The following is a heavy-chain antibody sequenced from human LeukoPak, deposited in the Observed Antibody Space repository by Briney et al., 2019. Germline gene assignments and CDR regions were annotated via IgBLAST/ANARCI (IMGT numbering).Heavy chain of an antibody. CDR1: GFTFRNAW. CDR2: IKSKTDGGTI. V-gene: IGHV3-15*01. Sequence: PGGPLRLSCAASGFTFRNAWMSCVRQAPGKALEWVGRIKSKTDGGTIDYAAPVKGRFTISRDDSKNTLYLQMNSLKTEDTAVYYCTTDRRDWNPRDWGQGTLVTVSS. CDR3: TTDRRDWNPRD. J-gene: IGHJ4*02. D-gene: IGHD1-1*01.